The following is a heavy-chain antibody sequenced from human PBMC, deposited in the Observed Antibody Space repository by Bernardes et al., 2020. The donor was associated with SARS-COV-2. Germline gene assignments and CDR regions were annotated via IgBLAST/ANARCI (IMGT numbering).Heavy chain of an antibody. Sequence: GGSLRLSCAASGFTFDDYAMHWVRQAPGKGLEWVSGISWNSGSIGYADSVKGRFTISRDNAKNSLYLQMNSLRAEDTALYYCAKLSVAGTDVVSDYWGQGTLVTVSS. J-gene: IGHJ4*02. CDR2: ISWNSGSI. CDR1: GFTFDDYA. D-gene: IGHD6-19*01. CDR3: AKLSVAGTDVVSDY. V-gene: IGHV3-9*01.